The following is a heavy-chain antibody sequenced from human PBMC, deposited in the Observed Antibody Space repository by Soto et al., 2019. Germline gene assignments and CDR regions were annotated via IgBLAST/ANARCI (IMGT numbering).Heavy chain of an antibody. CDR1: GYTFTNYG. CDR2: ITPYNGYT. V-gene: IGHV1-18*04. Sequence: QVQLVQSGSEVKKPGASVKVSCTASGYTFTNYGISWVRQAPGQGLEWMGWITPYNGYTDYAQKFQGRVTVTTDTSTSTAYMALMSLRSDDTAVYYCATEAAYAAGGAWGQGTLVTVSS. J-gene: IGHJ5*02. D-gene: IGHD3-16*01. CDR3: ATEAAYAAGGA.